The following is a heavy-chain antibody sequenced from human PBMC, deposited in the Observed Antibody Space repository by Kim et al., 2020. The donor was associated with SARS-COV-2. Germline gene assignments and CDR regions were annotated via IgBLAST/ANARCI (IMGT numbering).Heavy chain of an antibody. Sequence: YVDSVWGRFTISRDNSKSTLYLQMNSLRPEDTAVYYCAKRMIEYDSSGFFSYSDSWGQGTLVTVSS. J-gene: IGHJ4*02. CDR3: AKRMIEYDSSGFFSYSDS. D-gene: IGHD3-22*01. V-gene: IGHV3-30*02.